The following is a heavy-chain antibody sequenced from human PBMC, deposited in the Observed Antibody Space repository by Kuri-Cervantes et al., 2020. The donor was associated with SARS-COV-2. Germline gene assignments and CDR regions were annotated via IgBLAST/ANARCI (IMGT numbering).Heavy chain of an antibody. V-gene: IGHV4-39*01. J-gene: IGHJ6*02. Sequence: SETLSLTCTVSGDSIRGSPYYWGWIRQPPGKGLEWLATVYDSGGTYTNPSLKSRVSISVDTSKNQFSLKLRSVTAADTAVYYCARGLDFWSGYPSYYYYGMDVWGQGTTVTVSS. CDR3: ARGLDFWSGYPSYYYYGMDV. CDR2: VYDSGGT. CDR1: GDSIRGSPYY. D-gene: IGHD3-3*01.